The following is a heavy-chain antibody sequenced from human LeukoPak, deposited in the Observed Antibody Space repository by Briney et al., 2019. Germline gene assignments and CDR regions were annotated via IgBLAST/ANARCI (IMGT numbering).Heavy chain of an antibody. J-gene: IGHJ4*02. CDR1: GGSISIGTYY. D-gene: IGHD3-10*01. V-gene: IGHV4-39*07. Sequence: SETLSLTCTVSGGSISIGTYYWGWIRQPPGKGLEWIASIHYLGTSYYNSSLKSRVTISVDTSKNQFSLKLSSVTAADTAVYYCARTYYYGSGSYETGFHFDYWGQGTLVTVSS. CDR2: IHYLGTS. CDR3: ARTYYYGSGSYETGFHFDY.